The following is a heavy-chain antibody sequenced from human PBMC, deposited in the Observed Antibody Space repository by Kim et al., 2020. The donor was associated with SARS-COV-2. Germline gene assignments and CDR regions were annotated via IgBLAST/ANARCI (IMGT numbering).Heavy chain of an antibody. CDR2: ISAYNGNT. D-gene: IGHD3-16*01. CDR3: ARAPLYDYVWGSYSVY. J-gene: IGHJ4*02. Sequence: ASVKVSCKASGYTFTSYGISWVRQAPGQGLEWMGWISAYNGNTNYAQKLQGRVTMTTDTSTSTAYMELRSLRSDDTAVYYCARAPLYDYVWGSYSVYWGQGTPVTVSS. CDR1: GYTFTSYG. V-gene: IGHV1-18*04.